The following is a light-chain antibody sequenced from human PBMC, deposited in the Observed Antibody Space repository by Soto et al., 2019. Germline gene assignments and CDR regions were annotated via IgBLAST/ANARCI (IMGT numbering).Light chain of an antibody. V-gene: IGLV2-14*01. CDR3: SSYTSSSLDFYV. CDR1: SSDVGGYNY. CDR2: DVS. Sequence: QSALTQPASVSGSPGQSITIYCTGTSSDVGGYNYVSWYQQHPGKAPKLMIYDVSNRPSGVPNRFSGSKSGNTASLTISGLQAEDEADYYCSSYTSSSLDFYVFGTGTKVTVL. J-gene: IGLJ1*01.